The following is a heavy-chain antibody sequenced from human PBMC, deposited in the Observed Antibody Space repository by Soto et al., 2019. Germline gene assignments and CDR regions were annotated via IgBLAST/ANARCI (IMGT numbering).Heavy chain of an antibody. V-gene: IGHV3-74*02. CDR3: ARGDCVGGTCYSLAGSFYYCMDV. Sequence: EVQLVESGGGLVQPGGSLRLSCAASGFTFSNYWMYWVRQAPGKGLEWVSRINSDGSVSSYADSVKGRLTISRDNVKNTLYLQMDSLRAEDTAVYYCARGDCVGGTCYSLAGSFYYCMDVWGKGTTVTVFS. CDR1: GFTFSNYW. D-gene: IGHD2-15*01. CDR2: INSDGSVS. J-gene: IGHJ6*03.